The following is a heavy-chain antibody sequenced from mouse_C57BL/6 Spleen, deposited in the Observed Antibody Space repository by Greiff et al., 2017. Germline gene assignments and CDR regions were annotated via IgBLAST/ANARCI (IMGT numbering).Heavy chain of an antibody. J-gene: IGHJ1*03. CDR1: GYTFTGYW. V-gene: IGHV1-9*01. CDR2: IYPGSGST. D-gene: IGHD1-1*02. Sequence: QVQLQQSGAELVKPGASVKLSCKASGYTFTGYWIQWVKQRPGQGLEWIGEIYPGSGSTNYNEKFKGKATFTADTSSSTAYMQLSSLTSEDSAVEDCARGGRNGGGYFDYWGKGTTVTVSS. CDR3: ARGGRNGGGYFDY.